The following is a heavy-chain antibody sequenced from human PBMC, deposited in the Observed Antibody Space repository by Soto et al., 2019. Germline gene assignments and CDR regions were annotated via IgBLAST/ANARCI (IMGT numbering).Heavy chain of an antibody. J-gene: IGHJ5*02. CDR3: ARDNYDFWSGYWFDP. CDR2: IYYSGST. V-gene: IGHV4-30-4*01. Sequence: PSETLSLTCTVSGGSISSGDYYWSWIRQPPGKGLERIGYIYYSGSTYYNPSLKSRVTISVDTSKNQFSLKLSSVTAADTAVYYCARDNYDFWSGYWFDPWGQGTLVTV. D-gene: IGHD3-3*01. CDR1: GGSISSGDYY.